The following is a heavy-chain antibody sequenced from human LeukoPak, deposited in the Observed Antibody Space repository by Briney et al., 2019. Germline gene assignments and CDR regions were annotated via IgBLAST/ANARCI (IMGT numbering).Heavy chain of an antibody. CDR1: GGSISSGGYY. J-gene: IGHJ4*02. Sequence: SETLSLTCTVSGGSISSGGYYWSWIRQHPGKGLEWIGYIYYSGSTYYNPSLKSRVTISVDPSKNQSSLKLSSVTAADTAVYYCASADLVEEGSWAFDYWGQGTLVTVSS. CDR2: IYYSGST. V-gene: IGHV4-31*03. CDR3: ASADLVEEGSWAFDY. D-gene: IGHD2-15*01.